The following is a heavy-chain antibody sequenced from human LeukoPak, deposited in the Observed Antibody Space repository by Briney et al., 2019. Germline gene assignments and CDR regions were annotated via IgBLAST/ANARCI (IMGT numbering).Heavy chain of an antibody. V-gene: IGHV4-34*01. CDR3: ARARRGYAFDI. J-gene: IGHJ3*02. CDR2: INHSGST. Sequence: PSETLSLTCAVYGGSFSGYYWSWIRQPPGKGLEWIGEINHSGSTNYNPSLKSRVTISVDTSKNQFSLKLSSVTAADTAAYYCARARRGYAFDIWGQGTMVTVSS. D-gene: IGHD3-10*01. CDR1: GGSFSGYY.